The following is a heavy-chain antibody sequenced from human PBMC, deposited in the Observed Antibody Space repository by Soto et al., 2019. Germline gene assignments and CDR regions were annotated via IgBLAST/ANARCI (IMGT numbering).Heavy chain of an antibody. Sequence: EVQVLESGGGLVQPGGSLRLSCTASGFTFSNYAMNWVRQAPGKGLEWVSTLSGSGSSTYYADSVKGRFTISRDNSKNTLYLQRNNLRAEDTARYYCAKVPLKPEVFDYWGQGTLVTVSS. CDR2: LSGSGSST. J-gene: IGHJ4*02. V-gene: IGHV3-23*01. CDR1: GFTFSNYA. CDR3: AKVPLKPEVFDY.